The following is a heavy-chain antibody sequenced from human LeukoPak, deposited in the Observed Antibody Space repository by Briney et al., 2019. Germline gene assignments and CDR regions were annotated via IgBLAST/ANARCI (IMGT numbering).Heavy chain of an antibody. V-gene: IGHV4-59*01. CDR2: MYYSGST. CDR3: ARDDGYNFWYFDY. D-gene: IGHD5-24*01. J-gene: IGHJ4*02. CDR1: GGSISSYY. Sequence: SETLSLTCTVSGGSISSYYWSWIRQPPGRGLEWIAYMYYSGSTNYNPSLKSRVTISVDTSKNQFSLKLSSVTAADTAVYYCARDDGYNFWYFDYWGQGTLVTVSS.